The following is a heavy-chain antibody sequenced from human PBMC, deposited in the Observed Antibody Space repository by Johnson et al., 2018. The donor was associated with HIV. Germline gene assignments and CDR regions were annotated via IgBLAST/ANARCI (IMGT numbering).Heavy chain of an antibody. D-gene: IGHD3-22*01. CDR2: ISWNSGSI. CDR1: GFTFDDYA. CDR3: AKDSTRYYDSSGYKGGAFDI. Sequence: VQLVESGVGLVQPGRSLRLSCAASGFTFDDYAMHWVRQAPGKGLEWVSGISWNSGSIGYADSVKGRFTISRDNAKNSLYLQMNSLRAEDTALYYCAKDSTRYYDSSGYKGGAFDIWGQGTMVTVSS. V-gene: IGHV3-9*01. J-gene: IGHJ3*02.